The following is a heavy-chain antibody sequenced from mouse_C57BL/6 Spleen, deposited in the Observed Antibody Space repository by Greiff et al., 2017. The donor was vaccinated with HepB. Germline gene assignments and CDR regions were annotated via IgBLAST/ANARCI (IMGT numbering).Heavy chain of an antibody. CDR2: IYPGSGST. Sequence: QVQLQQPGAELVKPGASVKMSCKASGYTFTSYWITWVKQRPGQGLEWIGDIYPGSGSTNYNEKFKSKATLTADKSSSTAYMQLSSLTSEDSAVYFCARAGYYGRRDYAMDYWGQGTSVTVSS. CDR3: ARAGYYGRRDYAMDY. V-gene: IGHV1-55*01. D-gene: IGHD1-1*01. CDR1: GYTFTSYW. J-gene: IGHJ4*01.